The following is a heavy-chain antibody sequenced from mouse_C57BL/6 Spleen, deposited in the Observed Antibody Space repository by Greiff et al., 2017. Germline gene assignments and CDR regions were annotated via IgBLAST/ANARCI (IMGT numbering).Heavy chain of an antibody. V-gene: IGHV1-52*01. CDR1: GYTFTSYW. CDR2: IDPSDSET. D-gene: IGHD1-1*01. CDR3: ARYGTTVGRDFFDV. J-gene: IGHJ1*03. Sequence: QVQLQQPGAELVRPGSSVKLSCKASGYTFTSYWMHWVKQRPIQGLEWIGNIDPSDSETHYNQKFKDKATLTVDKSSSTAYMQLSSLTSEDSAVYYCARYGTTVGRDFFDVCGTGTTVTVSS.